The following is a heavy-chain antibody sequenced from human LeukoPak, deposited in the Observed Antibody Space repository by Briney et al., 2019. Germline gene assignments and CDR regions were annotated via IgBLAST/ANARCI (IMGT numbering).Heavy chain of an antibody. CDR3: ARDQDGAFDI. CDR2: IQSDESST. CDR1: GFTFSSYW. J-gene: IGHJ3*02. Sequence: GGSVRHCCSASGFTFSSYWMHWARQAPGKGLVWVSRIQSDESSTSYAYSVKGRFTISRDNATNTLYLQMNSLRAEDTAVYYCARDQDGAFDIWGRDTGHR. V-gene: IGHV3-74*01.